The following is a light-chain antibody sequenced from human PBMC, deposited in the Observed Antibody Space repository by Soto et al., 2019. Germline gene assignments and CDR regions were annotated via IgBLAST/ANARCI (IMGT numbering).Light chain of an antibody. CDR3: QQRRTYPVT. J-gene: IGKJ5*01. CDR1: QGMSSY. CDR2: EAS. Sequence: DIQLTQSPSLLSTSVGDRVTITCRASQGMSSYLAWYQQKPGKAPKLLIYEASTLQSGVPSIFSGSGSGTEFTLTISSMQPDDFATYYCQQRRTYPVTFGQGTRL. V-gene: IGKV1-9*01.